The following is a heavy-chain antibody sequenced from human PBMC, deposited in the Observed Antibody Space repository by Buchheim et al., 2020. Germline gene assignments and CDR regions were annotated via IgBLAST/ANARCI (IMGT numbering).Heavy chain of an antibody. CDR3: ARGGDFWSGTPYYYYGMDV. D-gene: IGHD3-3*01. J-gene: IGHJ6*02. Sequence: QVQLVESGGGVVQPGRSLRLSCVASGFTFSSYAMHWVRQAPGKGLEWVAVISYDGSNKYYADSVKGRFTISRDNSKNTLYLQMNSLRAEDTAVYYCARGGDFWSGTPYYYYGMDVWGQGTT. CDR2: ISYDGSNK. CDR1: GFTFSSYA. V-gene: IGHV3-30-3*01.